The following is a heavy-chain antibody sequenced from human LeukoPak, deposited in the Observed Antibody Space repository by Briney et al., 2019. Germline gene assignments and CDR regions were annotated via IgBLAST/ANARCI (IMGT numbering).Heavy chain of an antibody. CDR3: ARGPLRRDGYNPPAP. V-gene: IGHV4-34*01. Sequence: PSETLSLTCAVYGGSFSGYYWSWIRQPPGKGLEWIGEINHSGSTNYNPSLKSRVTISVDTSKNQFSLKLSSVTAADTAVYYCARGPLRRDGYNPPAPWGQGTLVTVSS. CDR2: INHSGST. CDR1: GGSFSGYY. D-gene: IGHD5-24*01. J-gene: IGHJ4*02.